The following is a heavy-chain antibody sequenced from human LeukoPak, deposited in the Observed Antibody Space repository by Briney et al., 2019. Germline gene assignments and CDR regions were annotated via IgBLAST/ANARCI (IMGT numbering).Heavy chain of an antibody. V-gene: IGHV1-8*01. D-gene: IGHD1-26*01. CDR1: GYTFTNYD. Sequence: ASVKVSCKASGYTFTNYDINWVRQATGQGLEWMGWMNPNSGNTGSAQKFQGRVSMTRNTSISTAYMELCSLRSEDTAVYYCAKGGVGVTPEFDYWGQGTLVTVSP. CDR3: AKGGVGVTPEFDY. J-gene: IGHJ4*02. CDR2: MNPNSGNT.